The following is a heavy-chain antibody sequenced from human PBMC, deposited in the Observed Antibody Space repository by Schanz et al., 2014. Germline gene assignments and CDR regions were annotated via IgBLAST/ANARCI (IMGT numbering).Heavy chain of an antibody. Sequence: QVQLQESGPGLLKPSGTLSLTCAVSGASISSNNWWTWVRQSPGKGLDWIGEIFHTGSTKYNPSLKSRVTLSVDTSKNQFSLKLTSVTAVDTAVYYCAGMATVTYFDFWGQGALVTVSS. D-gene: IGHD4-17*01. CDR1: GASISSNNW. J-gene: IGHJ4*02. V-gene: IGHV4-4*02. CDR2: IFHTGST. CDR3: AGMATVTYFDF.